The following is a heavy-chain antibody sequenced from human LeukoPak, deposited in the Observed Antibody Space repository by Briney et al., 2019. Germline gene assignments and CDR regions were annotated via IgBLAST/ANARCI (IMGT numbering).Heavy chain of an antibody. CDR1: GFTFSSYA. J-gene: IGHJ4*02. V-gene: IGHV3-23*01. CDR3: AKRVGMVRGVRASPYYFDY. Sequence: GGSLRLSCAASGFTFSSYAMSWVRRAPGKGLEWVSAISGSGGSTYYADSVKGRFTISRDNSKNTLYLQMNSLRAEDTAVYYRAKRVGMVRGVRASPYYFDYWGQGTLVTVSS. CDR2: ISGSGGST. D-gene: IGHD3-10*01.